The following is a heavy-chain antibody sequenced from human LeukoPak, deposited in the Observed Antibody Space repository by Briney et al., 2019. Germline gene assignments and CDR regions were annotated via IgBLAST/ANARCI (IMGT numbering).Heavy chain of an antibody. CDR1: GGSISSSNW. Sequence: SETLSLTCAVSGGSISSSNWWSWVRQPPGKGLEWIGEIYHSGSTNYNPSLKSRVTISVDKSKNQFSLKLSSVTAADTAVYYCARGRGVYYYGSGSPFDYRGQGTLVTVSS. J-gene: IGHJ4*02. V-gene: IGHV4-4*02. D-gene: IGHD3-10*01. CDR3: ARGRGVYYYGSGSPFDY. CDR2: IYHSGST.